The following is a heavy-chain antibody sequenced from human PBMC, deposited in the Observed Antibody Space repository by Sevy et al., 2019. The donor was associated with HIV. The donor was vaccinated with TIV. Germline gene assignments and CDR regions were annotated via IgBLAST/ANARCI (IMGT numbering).Heavy chain of an antibody. Sequence: GGSLRLSCAASGFTFRSYWMHWVLQAPGKGLVWVSRINADGTTTTYVDSVEGRFTISRDNAKNTLYLQMNSLRVEDTAVYYCARGSGTTNSPQWFDPWGQGTLVTVSS. CDR2: INADGTTT. J-gene: IGHJ5*02. CDR3: ARGSGTTNSPQWFDP. D-gene: IGHD2-2*01. V-gene: IGHV3-74*01. CDR1: GFTFRSYW.